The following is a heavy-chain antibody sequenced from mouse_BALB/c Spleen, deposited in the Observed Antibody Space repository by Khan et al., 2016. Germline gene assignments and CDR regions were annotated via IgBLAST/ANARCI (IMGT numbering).Heavy chain of an antibody. J-gene: IGHJ3*01. V-gene: IGHV7-3*02. CDR3: ARLSSGYVWFAY. Sequence: EVELVESGGGLVQPGGSLRLSCATSGFTFTDYYMSWVRQPPGKALEWLGFIRNKANGYTTEYSASVKGRFTISRDNSQSILYLQMNTLRAEDSATYYCARLSSGYVWFAYWGQGTLVTVSA. CDR2: IRNKANGYTT. CDR1: GFTFTDYY. D-gene: IGHD3-1*01.